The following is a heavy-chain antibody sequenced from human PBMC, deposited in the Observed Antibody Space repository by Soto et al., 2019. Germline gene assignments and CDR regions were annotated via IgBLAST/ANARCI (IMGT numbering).Heavy chain of an antibody. J-gene: IGHJ5*02. CDR2: IYYSGST. CDR3: ARHPSDFWFVP. Sequence: PPETLSLTCTVSGGSISSSRYFWGCIRQPPGKGLERIGSIYYSGSTYYNPSLKSRVTVSVDTSKNQFSLKLSSVTAADTAVYYCARHPSDFWFVPWGQGTLVTVS. V-gene: IGHV4-39*01. CDR1: GGSISSSRYF. D-gene: IGHD2-21*02.